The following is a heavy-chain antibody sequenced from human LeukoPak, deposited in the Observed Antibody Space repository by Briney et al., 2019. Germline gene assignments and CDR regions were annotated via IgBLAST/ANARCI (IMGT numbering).Heavy chain of an antibody. Sequence: GASVKVSCKASGYTFFSYGFTWVRQAPGQGLEWMGWISAYNGNTNYAQKLQGRVTMTTDTSTSTAYMELRSLRSDDTAVYYCARWGEDSRYGDYGAFDIWGQGTMVTVSS. CDR2: ISAYNGNT. J-gene: IGHJ3*02. CDR1: GYTFFSYG. V-gene: IGHV1-18*01. CDR3: ARWGEDSRYGDYGAFDI. D-gene: IGHD4-17*01.